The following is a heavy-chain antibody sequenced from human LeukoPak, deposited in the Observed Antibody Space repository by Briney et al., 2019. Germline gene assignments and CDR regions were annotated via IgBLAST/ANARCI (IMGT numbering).Heavy chain of an antibody. CDR2: ISYDGSNK. D-gene: IGHD2-15*01. CDR1: GFSFSTYG. CDR3: ARDRGSSSLYYYGMDV. V-gene: IGHV3-30*04. Sequence: PGGSLRLSCAASGFSFSTYGMHWVRQAPGKGLEWVAVISYDGSNKYYADSVKGRFTISRDNSKNTLYLQMNSLRAEDTAVYYCARDRGSSSLYYYGMDVWGQGTTVTVSS. J-gene: IGHJ6*02.